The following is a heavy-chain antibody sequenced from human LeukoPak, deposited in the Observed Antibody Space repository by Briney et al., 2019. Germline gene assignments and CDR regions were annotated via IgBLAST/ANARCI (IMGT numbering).Heavy chain of an antibody. D-gene: IGHD2-2*01. J-gene: IGHJ4*02. Sequence: ASVKVSCKASGYTFTSYGISWVRQAPGQGLEWMGWISAYNGNTNYAQKLQGRVTMTRDTSISTVYMELSSLRSDDTAVYYCVRGVIPPGTRVGCFDHWGQGTLVTVSS. CDR1: GYTFTSYG. CDR3: VRGVIPPGTRVGCFDH. CDR2: ISAYNGNT. V-gene: IGHV1-18*01.